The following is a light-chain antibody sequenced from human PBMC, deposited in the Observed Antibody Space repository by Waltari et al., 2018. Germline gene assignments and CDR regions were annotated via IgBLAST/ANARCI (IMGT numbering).Light chain of an antibody. Sequence: EIVITQSPATLSVSQGERATLYCRASQSIHHNLDWYQQKPGQAPRLLIDGASTRATGIPSRFRGSGSGEEFTLTITSLQSEDCAVYYCQQYNVWPPLTFGGGTKVEIK. CDR1: QSIHHN. J-gene: IGKJ4*01. CDR2: GAS. V-gene: IGKV3-15*01. CDR3: QQYNVWPPLT.